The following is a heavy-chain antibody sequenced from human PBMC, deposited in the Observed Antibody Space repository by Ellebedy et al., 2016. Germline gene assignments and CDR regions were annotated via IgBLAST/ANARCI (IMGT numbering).Heavy chain of an antibody. V-gene: IGHV4-59*12. D-gene: IGHD6-13*01. CDR2: IYYSGST. J-gene: IGHJ2*01. Sequence: SETLSLTXTVSGGSISSYYWSWIRQPPGKGLEWIGYIYYSGSTNYNPSLKSRVTISVDTSKNQFSLKLSSVTAADTAVYYCARVPLLYSSSADWYFDLWGRGTLVTVSS. CDR1: GGSISSYY. CDR3: ARVPLLYSSSADWYFDL.